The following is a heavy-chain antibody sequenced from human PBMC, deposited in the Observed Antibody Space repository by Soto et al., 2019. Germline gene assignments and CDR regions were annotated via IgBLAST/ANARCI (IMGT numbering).Heavy chain of an antibody. CDR1: GFTFSSSS. D-gene: IGHD6-13*01. CDR3: ARLRGSSNWETPS. V-gene: IGHV3-48*01. J-gene: IGHJ4*02. CDR2: ISSSSIAI. Sequence: EVQLVESGGGLVQPGGSLRLSCAASGFTFSSSSMNWVRQAPGKGLEWVSYISSSSIAIYYADSVKGRFTISRDNAKNSLYRQMNSLRAEDTAVYYCARLRGSSNWETPSWGQGTLVTVSS.